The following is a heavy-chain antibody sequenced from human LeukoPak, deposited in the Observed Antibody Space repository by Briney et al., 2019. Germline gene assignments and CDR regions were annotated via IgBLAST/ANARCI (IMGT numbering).Heavy chain of an antibody. CDR1: GFTFSSYS. J-gene: IGHJ4*02. Sequence: GGSLRLSCAASGFTFSSYSMTWARQTPGKGLEWVSYISPITSTKYYADSVEGRFTISRDDARNSLSLQMDSLRAEDTAVYYCARESDKHYDFWSGYLALDYWGQGTLVTVSS. CDR2: ISPITSTK. CDR3: ARESDKHYDFWSGYLALDY. D-gene: IGHD3-3*01. V-gene: IGHV3-48*04.